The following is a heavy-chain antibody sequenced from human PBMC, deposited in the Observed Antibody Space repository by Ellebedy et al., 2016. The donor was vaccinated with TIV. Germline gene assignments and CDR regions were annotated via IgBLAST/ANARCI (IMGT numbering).Heavy chain of an antibody. CDR2: IYYSGST. J-gene: IGHJ4*02. V-gene: IGHV4-39*07. Sequence: MPSETLSLTCTVSGVSIRSSSYYWGWIRQPPGKGLEWIGSIYYSGSTNYIPSLKGRVTMSVDTSKNQFSLKLSSLTAADTAVYFCARESDSQFYFDYWGQGSLVTVSS. CDR1: GVSIRSSSYY. CDR3: ARESDSQFYFDY.